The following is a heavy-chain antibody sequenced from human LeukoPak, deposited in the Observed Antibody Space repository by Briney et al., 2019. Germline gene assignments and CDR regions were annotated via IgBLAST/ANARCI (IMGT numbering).Heavy chain of an antibody. Sequence: SETLSLTCTVSGGSISSYYWSWIRQPPGKGQEWIGYISYSGSTKYNPSLKSRVTISIDTSKKQFSLNLSSVTAADTAVYYCARRRLSAPFDTFDIWGPGAMVTVSP. J-gene: IGHJ3*02. CDR1: GGSISSYY. CDR3: ARRRLSAPFDTFDI. V-gene: IGHV4-59*08. CDR2: ISYSGST.